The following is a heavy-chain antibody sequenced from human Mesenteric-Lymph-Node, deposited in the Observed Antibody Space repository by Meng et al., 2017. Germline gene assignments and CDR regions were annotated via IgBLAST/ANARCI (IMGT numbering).Heavy chain of an antibody. CDR1: GGSISSGGYY. V-gene: IGHV4-31*03. Sequence: SETLSLTCTVSGGSISSGGYYWSWIRQHPGKGLEWIGYIYYSGSTYYNPSLKSRVNISIDTSKNQFSLKLSSVTAADTAVYYWATWKYCSSTSCYGIDYWGQGTLVTVSS. CDR2: IYYSGST. D-gene: IGHD2-2*01. J-gene: IGHJ4*02. CDR3: ATWKYCSSTSCYGIDY.